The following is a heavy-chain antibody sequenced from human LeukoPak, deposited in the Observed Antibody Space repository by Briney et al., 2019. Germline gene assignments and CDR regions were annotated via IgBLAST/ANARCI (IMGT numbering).Heavy chain of an antibody. CDR2: ISSSSSYI. CDR1: GFTFSSYS. CDR3: ARGSYGEGFCDY. J-gene: IGHJ4*02. Sequence: GGSLRLSCAASGFTFSSYSMNWVRQAPGKGLEWVSSISSSSSYIYYADSVKGRFTIPRDNAKNSLYLRMNSLRAEDTAVYYCARGSYGEGFCDYWGQGTLVTVSS. V-gene: IGHV3-21*01. D-gene: IGHD4-17*01.